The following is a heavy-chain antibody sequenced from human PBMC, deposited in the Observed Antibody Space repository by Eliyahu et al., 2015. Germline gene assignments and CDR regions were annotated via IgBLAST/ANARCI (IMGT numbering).Heavy chain of an antibody. CDR3: AKDRAQYYYDSSGYSH. V-gene: IGHV3-30*18. CDR2: ISYDGSNK. CDR1: GFXFSSXG. Sequence: QVQLVESGGGVVQPGRSLRLSCAASGFXFSSXGMHWVRQAPGKGLGWVAVISYDGSNKYYADSVKGRFTISRDNSKNTLYLQMNSLRAEDTAVYYCAKDRAQYYYDSSGYSHWGQGTLVTVSS. D-gene: IGHD3-22*01. J-gene: IGHJ4*02.